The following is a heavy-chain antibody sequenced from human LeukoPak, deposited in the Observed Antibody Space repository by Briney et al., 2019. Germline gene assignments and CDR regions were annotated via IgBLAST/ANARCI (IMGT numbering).Heavy chain of an antibody. J-gene: IGHJ4*02. CDR1: GGSTSSSSFY. V-gene: IGHV4-39*07. CDR2: IYYSGST. D-gene: IGHD4-17*01. CDR3: ASTMTTTGAF. Sequence: SETLSLTCTVSGGSTSSSSFYWGWIRQPPGKGLEWIGSIYYSGSTYFNPSLRSRVTISGDTSKNQFSLKLSPVTAADTAVYYCASTMTTTGAFWGQGTLVTVSS.